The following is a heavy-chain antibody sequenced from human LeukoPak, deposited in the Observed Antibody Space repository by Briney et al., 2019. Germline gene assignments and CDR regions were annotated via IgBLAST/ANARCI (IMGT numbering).Heavy chain of an antibody. D-gene: IGHD3-22*01. Sequence: SVKVSCKASGGTFSSYAISWVRQAPGQGLEWMGRIIPILGIANYAQKFQGRVTITRDMSTSTAYMELSSLRSEDTAVYYCAASPDYYDSSGYSYYFDYWGQGTLVTVSS. CDR3: AASPDYYDSSGYSYYFDY. J-gene: IGHJ4*02. CDR2: IIPILGIA. CDR1: GGTFSSYA. V-gene: IGHV1-69*04.